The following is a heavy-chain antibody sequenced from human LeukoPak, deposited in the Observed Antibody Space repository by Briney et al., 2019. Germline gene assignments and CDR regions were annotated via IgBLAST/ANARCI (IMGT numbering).Heavy chain of an antibody. D-gene: IGHD6-13*01. Sequence: ASVKVSCKASGGTFSSYAISWVRQAPGQGLEWMGRIIPILGIANYAQKFQGRVTITAGKSTSTAYMELSSLRSEDTAVYYCAPISDSSSRSWGQGTLVTVSS. CDR3: APISDSSSRS. CDR2: IIPILGIA. J-gene: IGHJ5*02. V-gene: IGHV1-69*04. CDR1: GGTFSSYA.